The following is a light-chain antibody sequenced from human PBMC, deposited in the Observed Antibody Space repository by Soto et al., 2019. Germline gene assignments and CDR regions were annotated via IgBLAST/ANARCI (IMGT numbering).Light chain of an antibody. V-gene: IGKV1-39*01. CDR1: QSITHF. Sequence: IQRTQSPSPLSASIGEKLTISCRANQSITHFLNWYQKKPGEVPKLLIYAASRLESGVPSRFSGSGSGTDFDLTINSLQPEDFATYYCQQSYTTPRLSFGGGTRVDLK. CDR2: AAS. J-gene: IGKJ4*01. CDR3: QQSYTTPRLS.